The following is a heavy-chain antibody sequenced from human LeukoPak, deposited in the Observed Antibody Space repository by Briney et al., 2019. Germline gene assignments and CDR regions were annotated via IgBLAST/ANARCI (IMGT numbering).Heavy chain of an antibody. CDR3: ATTPTTYSSSWFPPRYYYYYMDV. Sequence: GSSVKVSCKASGGTFSSYAISWVRQAPGQGLEWMGGIIPIFGTANYAQKFQGRVTITADKSTSTAHMELSSLRSEDTAVYYCATTPTTYSSSWFPPRYYYYYMDVWGKGTTVTVSS. CDR1: GGTFSSYA. J-gene: IGHJ6*03. CDR2: IIPIFGTA. V-gene: IGHV1-69*06. D-gene: IGHD6-13*01.